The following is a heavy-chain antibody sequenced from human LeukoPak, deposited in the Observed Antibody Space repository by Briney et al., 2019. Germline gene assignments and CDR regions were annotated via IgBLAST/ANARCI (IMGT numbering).Heavy chain of an antibody. CDR2: INSDGSST. CDR3: ARELYDILTGTHDAFDI. J-gene: IGHJ3*02. D-gene: IGHD3-9*01. CDR1: GFTFSSYW. V-gene: IGHV3-74*01. Sequence: GGSLRLSCAASGFTFSSYWMHWVRQAPGKGLVWVSRINSDGSSTSYADSVKGRFTISRDNAKNTLYLQMNSLRAEDTAVYYCARELYDILTGTHDAFDIWGQGTMATVSS.